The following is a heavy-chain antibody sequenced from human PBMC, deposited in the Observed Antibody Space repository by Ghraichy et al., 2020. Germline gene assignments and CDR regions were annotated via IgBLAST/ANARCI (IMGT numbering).Heavy chain of an antibody. V-gene: IGHV3-13*01. CDR2: IGAAGDT. Sequence: SCAASGFTFSTYDIHWVRQATGKGLEWVSGIGAAGDTYYPGSVKGRFTISRENAKNSLYLQLNSLRAGDTAVYYCARALDSHCLGGICSYYFDYWGQGTLVTVSS. CDR1: GFTFSTYD. D-gene: IGHD4-23*01. CDR3: ARALDSHCLGGICSYYFDY. J-gene: IGHJ4*02.